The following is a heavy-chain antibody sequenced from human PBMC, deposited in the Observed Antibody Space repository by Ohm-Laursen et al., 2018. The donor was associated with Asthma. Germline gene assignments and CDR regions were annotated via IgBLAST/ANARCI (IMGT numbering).Heavy chain of an antibody. J-gene: IGHJ5*02. Sequence: SLRLPCAASGFTVSSNYMSWVRQAPGKGLEWVSVIYSGGSTYYADSVKGRFTISRDNSKNTLYLQMNSLRAEDTAVYYCGTSEDDYGDYWAFDPWGQGTLVTVSS. V-gene: IGHV3-53*01. CDR3: GTSEDDYGDYWAFDP. D-gene: IGHD4-17*01. CDR1: GFTVSSNY. CDR2: IYSGGST.